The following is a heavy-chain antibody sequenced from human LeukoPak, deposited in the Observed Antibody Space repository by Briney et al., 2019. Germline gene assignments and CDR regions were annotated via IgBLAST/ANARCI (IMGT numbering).Heavy chain of an antibody. J-gene: IGHJ4*02. D-gene: IGHD5-24*01. Sequence: ASVKVSCKASGYTFTGYYMHWVRQAPGQGLEWMGRINPNSGGTNYAQKFQGRVTMTRDTSISTAYMELSRLRSDDTAVYYCARDKGEMATITHLSYWGQGTLVTASS. V-gene: IGHV1-2*06. CDR3: ARDKGEMATITHLSY. CDR2: INPNSGGT. CDR1: GYTFTGYY.